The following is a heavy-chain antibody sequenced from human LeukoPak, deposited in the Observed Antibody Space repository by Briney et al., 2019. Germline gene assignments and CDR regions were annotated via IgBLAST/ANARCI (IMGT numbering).Heavy chain of an antibody. V-gene: IGHV4-34*01. CDR3: ARAGDSSGYYPSYWYFDL. J-gene: IGHJ2*01. CDR1: GGSFSGYY. CDR2: INHSGST. Sequence: SETLSLTCAVSGGSFSGYYWSWIRQPPGKGLEWIGEINHSGSTNYNPSLKSRVTISVDTSKNQFSLKLSSVTAADTAVYYCARAGDSSGYYPSYWYFDLWGRGTLVTVSS. D-gene: IGHD3-22*01.